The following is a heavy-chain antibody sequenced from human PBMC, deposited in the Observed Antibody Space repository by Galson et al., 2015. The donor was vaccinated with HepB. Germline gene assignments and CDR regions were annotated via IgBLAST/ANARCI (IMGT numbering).Heavy chain of an antibody. Sequence: SLSISCAASGFNFNNYWMSWFRQAPGKGLQWVANIKQDGSEEYYVDPVKGRFNISRDNAKNPVYLQMNSLRDEDTAVYYCARERRWPDLGDWYFAVWGRGTLVTVSS. CDR3: ARERRWPDLGDWYFAV. CDR1: GFNFNNYW. V-gene: IGHV3-7*01. J-gene: IGHJ2*01. D-gene: IGHD1-14*01. CDR2: IKQDGSEE.